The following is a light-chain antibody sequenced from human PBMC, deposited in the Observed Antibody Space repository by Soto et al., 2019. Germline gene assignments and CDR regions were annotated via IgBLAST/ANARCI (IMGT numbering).Light chain of an antibody. J-gene: IGKJ3*01. V-gene: IGKV3-20*01. CDR3: QHYGSSPFT. Sequence: EIVLTQSPGTLSLSPGERATLSCRASQVVSSTYLAWYRQKPGQAPRLLIYSASSRATGIPDRFSGSGSGTDFTLTISRLEPEDFAVYYCQHYGSSPFTFGPGTKVDIK. CDR1: QVVSSTY. CDR2: SAS.